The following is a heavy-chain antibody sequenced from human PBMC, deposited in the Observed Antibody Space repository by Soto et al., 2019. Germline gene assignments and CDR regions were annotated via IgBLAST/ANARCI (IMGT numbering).Heavy chain of an antibody. CDR3: ARDLWGVGVPVP. Sequence: GGSLRLSCAASGFTFSSYSMNWVRQAPGKGLEWVSYISTSSSTIYYADSVKGRFTISRDNAKNSLYLQMNSLRAEDTAVYYCARDLWGVGVPVPWGQGTLVTVSS. V-gene: IGHV3-48*01. CDR2: ISTSSSTI. D-gene: IGHD3-16*01. CDR1: GFTFSSYS. J-gene: IGHJ5*02.